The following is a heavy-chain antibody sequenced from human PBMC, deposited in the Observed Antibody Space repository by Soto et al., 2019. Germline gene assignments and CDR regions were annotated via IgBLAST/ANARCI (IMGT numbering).Heavy chain of an antibody. CDR3: ARDRLAAAGTREFHY. D-gene: IGHD6-13*01. Sequence: GGSLRLSCAASGFTFSSYSMNWFRQAPGKGLEWVSSISSSSSYIYYADSVKGRFTISRDNAKNSLYLQMNSLRAEDTAVYYCARDRLAAAGTREFHYWGQGTLVTVSS. CDR1: GFTFSSYS. J-gene: IGHJ4*02. CDR2: ISSSSSYI. V-gene: IGHV3-21*01.